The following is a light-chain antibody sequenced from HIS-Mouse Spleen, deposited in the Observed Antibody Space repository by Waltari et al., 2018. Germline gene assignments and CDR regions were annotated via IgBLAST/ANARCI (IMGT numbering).Light chain of an antibody. V-gene: IGLV2-23*01. J-gene: IGLJ3*02. CDR2: EGS. CDR1: SRDVGRYNL. Sequence: QSALTQPASVSGSPGPSITISCPGTSRDVGRYNLFSWYQQHPGKAPKLMIYEGSKRPSGVSNRFSGSKSGNTASLTISGLQAEDEADYYCCSYAGSSTWVFGGGTKLTVL. CDR3: CSYAGSSTWV.